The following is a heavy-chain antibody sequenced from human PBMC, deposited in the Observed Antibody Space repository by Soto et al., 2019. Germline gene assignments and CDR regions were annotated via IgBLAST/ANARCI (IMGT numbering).Heavy chain of an antibody. J-gene: IGHJ4*02. Sequence: GXSVNVSCKATVYTFTSYSMHWVRQAPGQRLEWMGWINTGNGDTKSSQSFEGRVTITRDTSASTAYMELSSLRSEDTAVYYCASDTSWADYWGQGTLVTVSS. D-gene: IGHD2-2*01. CDR3: ASDTSWADY. CDR1: VYTFTSYS. V-gene: IGHV1-3*04. CDR2: INTGNGDT.